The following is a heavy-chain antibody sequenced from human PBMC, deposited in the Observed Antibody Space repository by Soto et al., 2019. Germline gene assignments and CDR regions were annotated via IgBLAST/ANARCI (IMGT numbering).Heavy chain of an antibody. D-gene: IGHD3-10*01. Sequence: ASVKVSCKASGYTFTGYYMHWVRQAPGQGLEWMGWINPNSGGTNYAQKFQGWVTMTRDTSISTAYMELSRLRSDDTAVYYCARSTGYYYGSGSYDRNYYYYYGMDVWGQGTTVTVSS. CDR1: GYTFTGYY. V-gene: IGHV1-2*04. J-gene: IGHJ6*02. CDR3: ARSTGYYYGSGSYDRNYYYYYGMDV. CDR2: INPNSGGT.